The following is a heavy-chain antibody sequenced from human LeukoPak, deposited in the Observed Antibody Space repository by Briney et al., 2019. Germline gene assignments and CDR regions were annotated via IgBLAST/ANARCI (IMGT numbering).Heavy chain of an antibody. D-gene: IGHD3-3*01. CDR1: GGTFSSYA. Sequence: ASVKVSCKASGGTFSSYAISWVRQAPGQGLEWMGRIIPILGTANYAQKFQGRVTITTDESTSTAYMELSSLRSEDTAVYYCAIRSPNSVWEWSLDYWGQGTLVTVSS. CDR2: IIPILGTA. CDR3: AIRSPNSVWEWSLDY. J-gene: IGHJ4*02. V-gene: IGHV1-69*11.